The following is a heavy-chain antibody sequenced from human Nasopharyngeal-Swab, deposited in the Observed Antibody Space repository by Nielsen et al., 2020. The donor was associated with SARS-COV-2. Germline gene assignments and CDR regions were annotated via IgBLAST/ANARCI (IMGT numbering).Heavy chain of an antibody. J-gene: IGHJ5*02. V-gene: IGHV1-46*01. CDR3: ARGGDPREVVAATDCFDP. Sequence: VRQMPGKGLEWMGIINPGGGSARYSQNFQGRVTMTRDTSTNTVYMELYSLTSEDTAVYYCARGGDPREVVAATDCFDPWGQGTLDTVSS. D-gene: IGHD2-15*01. CDR2: INPGGGSA.